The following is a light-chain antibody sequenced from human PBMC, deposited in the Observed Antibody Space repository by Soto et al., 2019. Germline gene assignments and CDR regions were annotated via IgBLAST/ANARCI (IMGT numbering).Light chain of an antibody. CDR3: SSYTTSRTRV. V-gene: IGLV2-14*03. CDR2: EVS. CDR1: SSDVGAYDF. J-gene: IGLJ1*01. Sequence: QSVLAQPASVSGSPGHSITISCTGTSSDVGAYDFVSWYQQHPDKAPKLMIYEVSNRPSGVSYRFSGSKSVNTATLTISGLQAEDEADYYCSSYTTSRTRVFGTGTKVTVL.